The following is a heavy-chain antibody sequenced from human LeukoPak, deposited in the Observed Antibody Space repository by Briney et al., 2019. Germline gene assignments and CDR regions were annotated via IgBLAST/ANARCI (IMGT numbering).Heavy chain of an antibody. Sequence: GGSLRLSCAASGFTFSRYVMNWVRQVPGRRPDWVSSISATGGEIFYADSVKGRFTISRDNSNNMVYLQMDSLRTDDTALYYCVRRDIYTTSSWGAFDIWGQGTLVTVSS. CDR1: GFTFSRYV. CDR2: ISATGGEI. CDR3: VRRDIYTTSSWGAFDI. V-gene: IGHV3-23*01. D-gene: IGHD6-6*01. J-gene: IGHJ3*02.